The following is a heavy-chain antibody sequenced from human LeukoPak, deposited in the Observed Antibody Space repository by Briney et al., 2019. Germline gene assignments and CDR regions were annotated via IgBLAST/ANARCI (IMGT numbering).Heavy chain of an antibody. D-gene: IGHD5-24*01. CDR2: IGIDSGNT. V-gene: IGHV3-48*01. CDR1: GFTFSDYS. J-gene: IGHJ4*02. CDR3: AKDYKYAFDN. Sequence: GGSLRLSCAASGFTFSDYSMNWVCQAPGKGLEWISYIGIDSGNTNYADSVKGRFTISGDKAKNSLYLQMNSLRVEDTAVYYCAKDYKYAFDNWGQGTLVTVSS.